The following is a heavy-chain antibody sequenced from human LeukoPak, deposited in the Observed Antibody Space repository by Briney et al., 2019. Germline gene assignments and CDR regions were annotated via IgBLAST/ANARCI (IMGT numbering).Heavy chain of an antibody. Sequence: GGSLRLSCAASGFVFSISTLTWVRQAPGKGLEWVSLISASGTGTYYADSVKGRFTISRDNSKNTLYLQMNSLRGEDTAVYYCAKTGSTVTALNWFDPWGQGTLVTVSS. CDR1: GFVFSIST. CDR3: AKTGSTVTALNWFDP. J-gene: IGHJ5*02. CDR2: ISASGTGT. D-gene: IGHD4-17*01. V-gene: IGHV3-23*01.